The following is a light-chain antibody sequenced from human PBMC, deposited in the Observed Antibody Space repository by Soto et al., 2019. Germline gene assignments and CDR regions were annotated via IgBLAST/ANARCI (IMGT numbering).Light chain of an antibody. CDR2: GNS. V-gene: IGLV1-40*01. Sequence: QSVLTQPPSVSGAPGQRVTISCTGSSSNIGAGYDVHWYQQLPGTAPKLLIYGNSNRPSGVPDRFSGSKSGTSASLAITGLQVEDEADYYCSIYAGGNNVIFGGGTKVTVL. J-gene: IGLJ2*01. CDR1: SSNIGAGYD. CDR3: SIYAGGNNVI.